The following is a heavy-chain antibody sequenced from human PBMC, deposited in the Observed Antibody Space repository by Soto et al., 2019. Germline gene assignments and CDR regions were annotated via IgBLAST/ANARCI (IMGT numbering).Heavy chain of an antibody. CDR3: XXTYXXDSGGKTYFYYGMDV. D-gene: IGHD3-22*01. CDR1: GGTFDNYA. Sequence: QVQLVQSGAEVKKPGSSVKVSCKASGGTFDNYAITWVRQAPGQGLEWMAGIIPMLDSANYAEKFQDRVTITADESTSTAYMEXXXLXSEXXAXYYXXXTYXXDSGGKTYFYYGMDVWGQGTTVTVSS. CDR2: IIPMLDSA. V-gene: IGHV1-69*12. J-gene: IGHJ6*02.